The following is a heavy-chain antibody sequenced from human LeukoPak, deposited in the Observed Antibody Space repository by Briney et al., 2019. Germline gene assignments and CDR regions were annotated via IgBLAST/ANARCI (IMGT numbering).Heavy chain of an antibody. CDR3: ARRTNDFDY. J-gene: IGHJ4*02. D-gene: IGHD2-8*01. CDR2: ISSSSSYI. V-gene: IGHV3-21*01. CDR1: GFTFSSYS. Sequence: PGGSLRLSCAASGFTFSSYSMNWVRQAPGQGLEWVSSISSSSSYIYYADSVKGRFTISRDNAKNSLYLQMNSLRAEDTSVYYCARRTNDFDYWGQGTLVTVSS.